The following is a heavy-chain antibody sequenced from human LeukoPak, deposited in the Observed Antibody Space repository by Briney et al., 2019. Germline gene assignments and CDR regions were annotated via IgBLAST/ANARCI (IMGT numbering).Heavy chain of an antibody. CDR2: IKQDGSEK. J-gene: IGHJ3*02. D-gene: IGHD3-22*01. CDR1: GVTFSSYW. Sequence: GGSLRLSCAVSGVTFSSYWMTWVRQAPSKGLEWVANIKQDGSEKYYVDSVKGRFTISRDNAKISLYLQMNSLRVEDTAVYYCARDKVRSYYDSSGYYLGAFDIWGQGTMVTVSS. CDR3: ARDKVRSYYDSSGYYLGAFDI. V-gene: IGHV3-7*01.